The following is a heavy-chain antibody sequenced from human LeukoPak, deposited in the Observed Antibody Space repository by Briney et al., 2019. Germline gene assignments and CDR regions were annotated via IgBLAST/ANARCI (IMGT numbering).Heavy chain of an antibody. J-gene: IGHJ4*02. D-gene: IGHD2-8*01. CDR1: GFAFNSYW. Sequence: GGSLRLSCAASGFAFNSYWMSWVRQTPGKGLEWAATMDGGGSATYYVDSVKGRFTITRDNAKNSLFLQMNSLRAEDTALYYCANEEWYRFDYWGQGTLVAVPS. CDR3: ANEEWYRFDY. V-gene: IGHV3-7*03. CDR2: MDGGGSAT.